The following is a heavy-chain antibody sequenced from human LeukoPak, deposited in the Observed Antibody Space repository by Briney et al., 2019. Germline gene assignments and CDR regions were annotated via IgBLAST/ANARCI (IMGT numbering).Heavy chain of an antibody. D-gene: IGHD6-6*01. Sequence: PGGSLRLSCAASGFTFSSYGMHWVRQAPGKGLEWVAVIWYDGSNKYYADSVKGRFTISRDNSKNTLYLQMNSLRAEDTAVYYCARVSLPSSSSVRYYYGMDVWGQGTTVTVSS. J-gene: IGHJ6*02. CDR2: IWYDGSNK. CDR3: ARVSLPSSSSVRYYYGMDV. V-gene: IGHV3-33*08. CDR1: GFTFSSYG.